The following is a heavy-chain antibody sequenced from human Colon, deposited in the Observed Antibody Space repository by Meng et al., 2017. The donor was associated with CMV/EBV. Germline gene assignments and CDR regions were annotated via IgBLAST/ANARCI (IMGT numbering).Heavy chain of an antibody. D-gene: IGHD2-21*02. CDR2: IDTDGRTT. CDR1: GFTCSRYW. CDR3: ARDVAGADSG. Sequence: LSCAASGFTCSRYWMHWVRQVPGKGLVWVSRIDTDGRTTDYTDSVRGRFTISRDNAKNTLYLQMNALRADDTAVYYCARDVAGADSGWGQGTLVTVSS. J-gene: IGHJ4*02. V-gene: IGHV3-74*01.